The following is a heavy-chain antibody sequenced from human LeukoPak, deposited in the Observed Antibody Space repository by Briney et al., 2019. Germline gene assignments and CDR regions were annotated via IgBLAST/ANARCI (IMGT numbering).Heavy chain of an antibody. CDR2: INHSGST. V-gene: IGHV4-34*01. CDR1: GGSFSGYY. D-gene: IGHD5/OR15-5a*01. CDR3: ARLLSTITYYYYMDV. Sequence: SETLSLTCAVYGGSFSGYYWSWIRQPPGKGLEWIGEINHSGSTNYNPPLKSRVTISVDTSKNQFSLKLSSVTAADTAVYYCARLLSTITYYYYMDVWGKGTTVTISS. J-gene: IGHJ6*03.